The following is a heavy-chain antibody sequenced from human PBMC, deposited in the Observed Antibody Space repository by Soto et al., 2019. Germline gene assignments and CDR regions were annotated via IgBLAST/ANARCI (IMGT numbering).Heavy chain of an antibody. D-gene: IGHD6-19*01. V-gene: IGHV1-18*01. CDR1: GYTFSNYG. CDR2: ISGYNGNT. Sequence: AAVKVSCQTSGYTFSNYGINWVRQAPGQGPEWMGWISGYNGNTNYAQTVQGRVNMTTDTSTGTVYMELRSLKSDDTAIYYCSRFIMVGGWFDPNYYHGMDVWGQGTTVTVSS. J-gene: IGHJ6*02. CDR3: SRFIMVGGWFDPNYYHGMDV.